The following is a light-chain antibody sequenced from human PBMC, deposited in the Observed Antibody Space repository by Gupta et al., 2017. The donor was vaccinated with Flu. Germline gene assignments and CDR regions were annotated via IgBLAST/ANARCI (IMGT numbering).Light chain of an antibody. J-gene: IGLJ1*01. CDR2: DVS. CDR1: GSDVEGYNY. V-gene: IGLV2-11*01. Sequence: QSALTQPRSVSGSPGQSVTISCTGTGSDVEGYNYVSWYQQHPGKAPKIMIYDVSKRPSGVPDRFSGSKSDNTASLTISGLQAEDEADYYCCSYAGTYSHVFGPGTKVTAL. CDR3: CSYAGTYSHV.